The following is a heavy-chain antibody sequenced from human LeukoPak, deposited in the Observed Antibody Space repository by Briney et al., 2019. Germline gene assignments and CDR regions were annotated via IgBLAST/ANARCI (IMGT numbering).Heavy chain of an antibody. CDR1: GGTFSSYA. CDR2: IIPIFGTA. D-gene: IGHD3-10*01. CDR3: ASKRGITMVRGVIIPSYYYYGMDV. Sequence: SVKVSCKASGGTFSSYAISWVRQAPGQGLEWMGGIIPIFGTANYAQKFQGRVTITADESTSTAYMELSSLRSEDTAVYYCASKRGITMVRGVIIPSYYYYGMDVWGQGTTVTVSS. J-gene: IGHJ6*02. V-gene: IGHV1-69*13.